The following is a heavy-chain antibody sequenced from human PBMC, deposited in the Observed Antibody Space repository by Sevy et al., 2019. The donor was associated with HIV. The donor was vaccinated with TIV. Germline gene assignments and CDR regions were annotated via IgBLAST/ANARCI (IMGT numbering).Heavy chain of an antibody. J-gene: IGHJ4*01. D-gene: IGHD2-8*01. CDR1: GFTFSKYS. CDR2: FSFGCGKI. V-gene: IGHV3-23*01. CDR3: AREGCNKPHDY. Sequence: GGSLRLSCAVSGFTFSKYSMSWIRQTPGKGLEWVSTFSFGCGKINYADSVKGRFTISRDDSRNTFYLQMNSLRAEDTAIYYCAREGCNKPHDYWGQGTVVTVSS.